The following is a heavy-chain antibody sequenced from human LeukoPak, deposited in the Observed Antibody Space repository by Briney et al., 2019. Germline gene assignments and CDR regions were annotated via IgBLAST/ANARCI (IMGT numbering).Heavy chain of an antibody. J-gene: IGHJ3*02. Sequence: PGGSLRLSCAASGFTFSSYSMNWVRQAPGKGLEWVSYTSSSSSPIYYADSVKGRFTISRDNAKNSLYLQMNSLRAEDTAVYYCARSWSPMINACDIWGQGTMVTVSS. CDR2: TSSSSSPI. CDR1: GFTFSSYS. CDR3: ARSWSPMINACDI. D-gene: IGHD3-22*01. V-gene: IGHV3-48*01.